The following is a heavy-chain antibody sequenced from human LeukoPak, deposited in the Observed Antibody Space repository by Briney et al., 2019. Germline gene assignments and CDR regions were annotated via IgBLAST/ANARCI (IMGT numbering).Heavy chain of an antibody. V-gene: IGHV1-46*01. J-gene: IGHJ4*02. CDR2: INPSGGST. CDR1: GYTFTSYY. CDR3: ARDLADYVWGSYRYPDY. Sequence: ASVKVSCKASGYTFTSYYMHWVRQAPGQGLEWMGIINPSGGSTSYARKFQGRVTMTRDTSTSTVYMELSSLRSEDTAVYYCARDLADYVWGSYRYPDYWGQGTLVTVSS. D-gene: IGHD3-16*02.